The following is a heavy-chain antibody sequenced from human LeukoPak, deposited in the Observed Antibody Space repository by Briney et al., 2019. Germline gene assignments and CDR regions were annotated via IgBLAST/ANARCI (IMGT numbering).Heavy chain of an antibody. CDR3: ARGDYGSGSYYNENYYYMDV. D-gene: IGHD3-10*01. CDR1: GNTFTSYG. Sequence: ASVKVSCKASGNTFTSYGISWVRQAPGQGLEWMGWISAYNGNTNYAQKLQGRVTMTTDTSTSTAYMELRSLRSDDTAVYYCARGDYGSGSYYNENYYYMDVWGKGTTVTVSS. J-gene: IGHJ6*03. V-gene: IGHV1-18*01. CDR2: ISAYNGNT.